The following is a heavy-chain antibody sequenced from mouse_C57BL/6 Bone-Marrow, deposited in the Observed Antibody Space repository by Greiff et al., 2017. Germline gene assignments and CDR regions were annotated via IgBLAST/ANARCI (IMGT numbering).Heavy chain of an antibody. CDR1: GFNIQDYY. CDR2: IDPEDGEP. Sequence: VQLQQSGAELVKPGASVKLSCAASGFNIQDYYMHWVKQRTEQGLEWIGRIDPEDGEPKYAPKFQGKATITAHTSSNTAYLQLSRVTSEYTAVYNCARDSGYGSSPWYCDVWGTGTTVTVSS. CDR3: ARDSGYGSSPWYCDV. J-gene: IGHJ1*03. D-gene: IGHD1-1*01. V-gene: IGHV14-2*01.